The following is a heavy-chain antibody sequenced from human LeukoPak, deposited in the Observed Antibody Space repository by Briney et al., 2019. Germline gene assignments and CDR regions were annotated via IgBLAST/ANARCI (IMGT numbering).Heavy chain of an antibody. D-gene: IGHD3-22*01. CDR3: AKDLYYYDSSGSPCDY. CDR1: GFTFSSYG. CDR2: ISYDGSNK. Sequence: LPGGSLRLSCAASGFTFSSYGMHWVRQAPGKGPEWVAVISYDGSNKYYADSVKGRFTISRDNSKNTLYLQMNSLRAEDTAVYYCAKDLYYYDSSGSPCDYWGQGTLVTVSS. V-gene: IGHV3-30*18. J-gene: IGHJ4*02.